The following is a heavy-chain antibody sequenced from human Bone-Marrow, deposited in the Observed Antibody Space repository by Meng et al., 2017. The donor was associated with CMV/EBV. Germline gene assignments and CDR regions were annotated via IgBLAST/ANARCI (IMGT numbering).Heavy chain of an antibody. Sequence: GESLKISCTASGFTFGDYAMSWVRQAPGKGLEWVGFIRSKAYGGTTEYAASVKGRFTISRDDSKSIAYLQMNNLKTEDTAVYYCTRAELTIFGVVTFSDYWGQGTLVTVSS. V-gene: IGHV3-49*04. CDR2: IRSKAYGGTT. J-gene: IGHJ4*02. CDR1: GFTFGDYA. D-gene: IGHD3-3*01. CDR3: TRAELTIFGVVTFSDY.